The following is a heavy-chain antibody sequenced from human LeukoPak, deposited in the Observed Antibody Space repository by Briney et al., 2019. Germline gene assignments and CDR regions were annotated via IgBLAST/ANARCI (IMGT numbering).Heavy chain of an antibody. V-gene: IGHV3-11*01. CDR3: ARGFGELYYFDY. CDR1: GFSFSDYY. J-gene: IGHJ4*02. CDR2: ISGGGSTI. D-gene: IGHD3-10*01. Sequence: GGSLRLSCAACGFSFSDYYMSWIRQAPGKGLEWVSYISGGGSTIYYADSVKGRFTISRDNAKNSLYLQMNSLRAEDTAVYYCARGFGELYYFDYWGQGTLVTVSS.